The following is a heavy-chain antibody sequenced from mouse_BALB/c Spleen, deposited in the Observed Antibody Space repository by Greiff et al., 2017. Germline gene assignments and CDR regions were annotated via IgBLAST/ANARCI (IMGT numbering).Heavy chain of an antibody. D-gene: IGHD2-14*01. Sequence: EVKVVESGGGLVKPGGSLKLSCAASGFTFSSYTMSWVRQTPEKRLEWVATISSGGSYTYYPDSVKGRFTISRDNAKNTLYLQMSSLKSEDTAMYYCTREGYENAYWGQGTLVTVSA. CDR1: GFTFSSYT. CDR2: ISSGGSYT. J-gene: IGHJ3*01. CDR3: TREGYENAY. V-gene: IGHV5-6-4*01.